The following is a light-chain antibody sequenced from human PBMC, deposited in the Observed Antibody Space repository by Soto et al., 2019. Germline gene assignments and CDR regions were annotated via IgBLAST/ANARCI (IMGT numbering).Light chain of an antibody. V-gene: IGKV1-33*01. CDR2: GAS. CDR1: QYIGTY. Sequence: IRLTQSPTSLTASVGDRDTITCQASQYIGTYLKWYQQKPGEAPRLLISGASNLEPGVPSRFSGSGSVTDFNFIINSLQPEDVAIYCCQQYDNIMHSFGGG. J-gene: IGKJ4*01. CDR3: QQYDNIMHS.